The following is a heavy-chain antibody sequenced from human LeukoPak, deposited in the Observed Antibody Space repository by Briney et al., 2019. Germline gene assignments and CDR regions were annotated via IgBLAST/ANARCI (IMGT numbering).Heavy chain of an antibody. J-gene: IGHJ4*02. CDR2: INHSGST. V-gene: IGHV4-34*01. CDR3: ARGARGYGSGECYFDY. CDR1: GGSFSGYY. D-gene: IGHD3-10*01. Sequence: SETLSLTCAVYGGSFSGYYWSWIRQPPGKGLGWIGEINHSGSTNYNPSLKSRVTISVDTSKNQFSLKLSSVTAADTAVYYCARGARGYGSGECYFDYWGQGTLVTVSS.